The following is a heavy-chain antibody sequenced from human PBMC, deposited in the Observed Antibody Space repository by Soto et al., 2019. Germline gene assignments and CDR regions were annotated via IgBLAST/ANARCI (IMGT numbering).Heavy chain of an antibody. CDR1: GYPFTSYD. V-gene: IGHV1-8*01. CDR3: ATRFIYRSGWDIFDY. D-gene: IGHD6-19*01. CDR2: MNPNSGNT. J-gene: IGHJ4*02. Sequence: DSVQVSCTASGYPFTSYDINWVRQATGQGLEWMGWMNPNSGNTGYAQKFQGRVTMTRNTSISTAYMELSSLRSEDTAVYYCATRFIYRSGWDIFDYWAQ.